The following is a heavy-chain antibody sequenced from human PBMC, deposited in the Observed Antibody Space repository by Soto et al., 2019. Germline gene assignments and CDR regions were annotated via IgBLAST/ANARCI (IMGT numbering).Heavy chain of an antibody. CDR3: ARDMYSYGPNYYYYYGMDV. V-gene: IGHV3-21*01. D-gene: IGHD5-18*01. J-gene: IGHJ6*02. CDR1: GFTFSSYS. Sequence: LRLSCAASGFTFSSYSMNWVRQAPGKGLEWVSSISSSSSYIYYADSVKGRFTISRDNAKNSLYLQMNSLRAEDTAVYYCARDMYSYGPNYYYYYGMDVWGQGTTVTVSS. CDR2: ISSSSSYI.